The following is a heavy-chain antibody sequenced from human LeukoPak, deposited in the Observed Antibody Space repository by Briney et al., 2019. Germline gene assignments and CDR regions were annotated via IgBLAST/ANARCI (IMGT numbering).Heavy chain of an antibody. D-gene: IGHD2-8*01. CDR1: GFTFSSYA. V-gene: IGHV3-23*01. CDR2: ISGSGGST. Sequence: PGGSLRLSCAASGFTFSSYAMSWVRQTQGKGLEWVSPISGSGGSTYYADSVKGRFTISRDNSKNTLYLQMNRLRAEDTAVYYCARWYYFDYWGQGTLVTVSS. J-gene: IGHJ4*02. CDR3: ARWYYFDY.